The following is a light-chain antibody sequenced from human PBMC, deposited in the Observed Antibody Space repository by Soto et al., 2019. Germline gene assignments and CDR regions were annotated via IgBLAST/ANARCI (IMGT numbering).Light chain of an antibody. CDR1: QSVHTY. CDR3: QQRSSWPRLS. Sequence: VLTQSPATLSLSPGDRAALSCRASQSVHTYLAWYQQKPGQAPRLRIYEASYRAPGVPDRFSGSGSGTDFTLTISSLEPEDFAVYYCQQRSSWPRLSFGGGNRLYIK. CDR2: EAS. J-gene: IGKJ4*01. V-gene: IGKV3-11*01.